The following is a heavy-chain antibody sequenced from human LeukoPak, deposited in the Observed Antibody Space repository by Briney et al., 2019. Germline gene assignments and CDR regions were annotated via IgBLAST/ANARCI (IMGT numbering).Heavy chain of an antibody. CDR3: ATVRGYSYGYLDY. CDR1: GGSISTDYYY. V-gene: IGHV4-39*01. D-gene: IGHD5-18*01. CDR2: IYKSGSA. Sequence: SETLSLTCTVSGGSISTDYYYWGWFRQRPGKGLDWLGSIYKSGSAYYSPSLKRRLTISVDTSKNQLSLKLSSVTAADTAVYYCATVRGYSYGYLDYWGQGTLVTVSS. J-gene: IGHJ4*02.